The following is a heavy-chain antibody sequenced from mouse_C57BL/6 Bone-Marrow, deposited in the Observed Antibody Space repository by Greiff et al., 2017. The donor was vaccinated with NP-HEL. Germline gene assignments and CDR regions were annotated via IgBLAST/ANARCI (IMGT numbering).Heavy chain of an antibody. D-gene: IGHD2-1*01. Sequence: DVHLVESGGDLVKPGGSLKLSCAASGFTFSSYGMSWVRQTPDKRLEWVATISSGGSYTYYPDSVKGRFTISRDNAKNTLYLQMSSLKSEDTAMYYCARGYGNYNYWGQGTTLTVSS. CDR2: ISSGGSYT. CDR3: ARGYGNYNY. V-gene: IGHV5-6*01. CDR1: GFTFSSYG. J-gene: IGHJ2*01.